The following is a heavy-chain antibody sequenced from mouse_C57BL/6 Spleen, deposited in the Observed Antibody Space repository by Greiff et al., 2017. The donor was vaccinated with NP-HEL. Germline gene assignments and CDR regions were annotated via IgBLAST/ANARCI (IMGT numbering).Heavy chain of an antibody. CDR3: ARGGADCRYGNYFDY. CDR2: ISSGSSTI. J-gene: IGHJ2*01. Sequence: EVKLMESGGGLVKPGGSLKLSCAASGFTFSDYGMHWVRQAPEKGLEWVAYISSGSSTIYYADTVKGRFTISRDNAKNTLFLQMTSLRSEDTAMYYCARGGADCRYGNYFDYWGQGTTLTVSS. V-gene: IGHV5-17*01. D-gene: IGHD1-1*01. CDR1: GFTFSDYG.